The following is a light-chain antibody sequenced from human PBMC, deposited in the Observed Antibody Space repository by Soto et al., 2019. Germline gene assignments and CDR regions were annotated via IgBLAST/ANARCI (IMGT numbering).Light chain of an antibody. CDR1: QSISVS. CDR3: QQYDKYST. Sequence: IHMTHSPSTLSASVLDTVSITFRASQSISVSLAWYQQKPGKAPNLLIYDASTLQGGVPSRFSGSGSGTEFTLTVTSLQPEDFTTYFCQQYDKYSTFGHGTKVDIK. V-gene: IGKV1-5*01. J-gene: IGKJ1*01. CDR2: DAS.